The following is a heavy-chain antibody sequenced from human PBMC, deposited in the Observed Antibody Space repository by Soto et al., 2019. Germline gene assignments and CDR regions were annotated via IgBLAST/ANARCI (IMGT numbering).Heavy chain of an antibody. V-gene: IGHV1-69*13. Sequence: ASVKVSCKASGGTFSSSAISWVRQAPGQGLEWLGGIIPIFGTANYAQKFQGRVTITADESTSTAYMELSSLRSEDTAVYYCAVPREGGVGYCSSTSCPNWFDPWGQGSLVTSPQ. D-gene: IGHD2-2*01. CDR3: AVPREGGVGYCSSTSCPNWFDP. CDR1: GGTFSSSA. CDR2: IIPIFGTA. J-gene: IGHJ5*02.